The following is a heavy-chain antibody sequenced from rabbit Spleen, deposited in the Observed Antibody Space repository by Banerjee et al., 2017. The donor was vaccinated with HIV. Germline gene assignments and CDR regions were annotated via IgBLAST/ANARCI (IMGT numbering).Heavy chain of an antibody. V-gene: IGHV1S45*01. CDR1: GFSFSNKAV. D-gene: IGHD8-1*01. J-gene: IGHJ6*01. Sequence: QERLVESGGGLVKPEGSLKLSCTASGFSFSNKAVMCWVRQAPGKGLEWIACIEGGSSHFSYFASWAKGRFTISKTSSTTVTLQMTSLTAADTATYFCARDSGSSFSSYGMDLWGPGTLVTVS. CDR2: IEGGSSHFS. CDR3: ARDSGSSFSSYGMDL.